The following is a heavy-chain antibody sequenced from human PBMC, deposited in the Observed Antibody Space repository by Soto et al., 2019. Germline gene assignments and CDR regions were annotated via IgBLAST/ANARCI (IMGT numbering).Heavy chain of an antibody. CDR1: GGSISPYY. CDR2: IFYSGGT. D-gene: IGHD6-13*01. V-gene: IGHV4-59*01. J-gene: IGHJ6*02. Sequence: SETLSLTCTVSGGSISPYYSSWIRQPPGKGLEWIGYIFYSGGTNYNPSLKSRVTISVDTSKNQFSLQLSSVTAADTAVYYCARANIAADYYYDGMDVWGQWTTVIVSS. CDR3: ARANIAADYYYDGMDV.